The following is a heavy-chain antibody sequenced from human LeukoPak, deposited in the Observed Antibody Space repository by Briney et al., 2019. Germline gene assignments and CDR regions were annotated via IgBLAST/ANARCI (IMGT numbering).Heavy chain of an antibody. CDR1: GYTFTSYG. J-gene: IGHJ3*02. D-gene: IGHD5-18*01. CDR2: ISAYNGNT. CDR3: ARCPNPADTAVVFGFKLYAFDI. V-gene: IGHV1-18*01. Sequence: ASVKVSCKASGYTFTSYGISWVRQAPGRGLEWMGWISAYNGNTNYAQKLQGRVTMTTDTSTSTAYMELRSLRSDDTAVYYCARCPNPADTAVVFGFKLYAFDIWGQGTMVTVSS.